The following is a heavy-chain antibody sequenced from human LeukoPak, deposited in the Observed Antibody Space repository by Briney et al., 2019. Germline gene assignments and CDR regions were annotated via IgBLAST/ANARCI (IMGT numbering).Heavy chain of an antibody. D-gene: IGHD4-17*01. CDR3: ARDTNDYGDLYYFDY. V-gene: IGHV4-4*07. CDR2: IYTSGST. J-gene: IGHJ4*02. Sequence: SETLSLTCTVSGGSISSYYWSWIRQPTGKGLEWIGRIYTSGSTSYNPSLKSRVTMSVDTSKNQFSLKLSSVTAADTAVYYCARDTNDYGDLYYFDYWGQGTLVTVSS. CDR1: GGSISSYY.